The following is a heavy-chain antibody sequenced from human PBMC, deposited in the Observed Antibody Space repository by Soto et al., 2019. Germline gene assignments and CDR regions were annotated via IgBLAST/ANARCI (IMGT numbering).Heavy chain of an antibody. J-gene: IGHJ4*02. V-gene: IGHV1-3*01. D-gene: IGHD2-2*01. CDR3: ARVLDCSSTSCYAPDY. Sequence: ASVKVSCKASGYTFTSYGISWVRQATGQRLEWMGWINAGNGNTKYSQKFQGRVTITRDTSASTAYMELSSLRSEDTAVYYCARVLDCSSTSCYAPDYWGQGTLVTVSS. CDR2: INAGNGNT. CDR1: GYTFTSYG.